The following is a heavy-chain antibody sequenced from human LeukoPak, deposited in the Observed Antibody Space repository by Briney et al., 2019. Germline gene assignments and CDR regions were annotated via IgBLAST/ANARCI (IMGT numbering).Heavy chain of an antibody. V-gene: IGHV1-18*01. CDR2: ISGYSGNA. D-gene: IGHD6-13*01. CDR1: GYTFTNFG. J-gene: IGHJ4*02. Sequence: ASVKVSCNPSGYTFTNFGLAWVRQAPGQGLEWLGWISGYSGNANYAQKFQDRVVMTTDRSTGTAYMELRSVRSDDTAVYYCARCYSSSWQRLDNWGQGTLVIVSS. CDR3: ARCYSSSWQRLDN.